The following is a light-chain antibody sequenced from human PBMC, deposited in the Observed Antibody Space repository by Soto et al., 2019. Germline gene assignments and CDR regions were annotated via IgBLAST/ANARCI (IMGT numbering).Light chain of an antibody. V-gene: IGKV1-39*01. CDR3: QQSYNPLT. Sequence: DIQMTQSRSSLSASVGDRVTITFRASQSISSYLNWYQQKPGKAPKLLIYAASSLQSGVPSRFSGSGSGTDFTLTISSLQPEDFATYYYQQSYNPLTFGGGTKVDI. CDR2: AAS. J-gene: IGKJ4*01. CDR1: QSISSY.